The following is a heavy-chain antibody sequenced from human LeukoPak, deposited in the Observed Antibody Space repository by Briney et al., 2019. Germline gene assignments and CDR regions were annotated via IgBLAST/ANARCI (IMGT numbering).Heavy chain of an antibody. CDR2: ISSSSSYI. V-gene: IGHV3-21*01. J-gene: IGHJ4*02. CDR1: GFTFSSYS. Sequence: GGSLRLSCAASGFTFSSYSMNWVRQAPGKGLEWVSSISSSSSYIYYADSVKGRFTISRDNAKNSLYLQMNSLRAEDTAVYYCARDRFWSGYYRGIDYWGQGTLVTVSS. CDR3: ARDRFWSGYYRGIDY. D-gene: IGHD3-3*01.